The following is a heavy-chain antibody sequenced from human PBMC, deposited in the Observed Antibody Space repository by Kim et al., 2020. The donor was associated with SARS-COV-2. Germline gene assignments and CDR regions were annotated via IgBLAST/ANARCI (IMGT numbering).Heavy chain of an antibody. V-gene: IGHV1-8*01. D-gene: IGHD3-10*01. Sequence: ASVKVSCKASGYTFTSYDINWVRQATGQGLEWMGWMNPNSGNTGYAQKFQGRVTMTRNTSISTAYMELSSLRSEDTAVYYCARGGPIYYYGSGRLYYYYYMDVWGKGTTVTVSS. CDR1: GYTFTSYD. J-gene: IGHJ6*03. CDR3: ARGGPIYYYGSGRLYYYYYMDV. CDR2: MNPNSGNT.